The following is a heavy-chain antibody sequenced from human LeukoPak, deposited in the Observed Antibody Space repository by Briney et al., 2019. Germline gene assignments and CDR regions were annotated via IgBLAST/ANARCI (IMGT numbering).Heavy chain of an antibody. V-gene: IGHV3-23*01. Sequence: GGSLRLSCAASGFTFSSYAMSWVRQAPGKGLEWVSAISGSGGSTYYADSVKGRFTISRDNSKNTLYLQMNSLRAEDTAVYYCAKAALGYCSGGSCYLGYWGQGTLVTVSS. D-gene: IGHD2-15*01. CDR1: GFTFSSYA. J-gene: IGHJ4*02. CDR2: ISGSGGST. CDR3: AKAALGYCSGGSCYLGY.